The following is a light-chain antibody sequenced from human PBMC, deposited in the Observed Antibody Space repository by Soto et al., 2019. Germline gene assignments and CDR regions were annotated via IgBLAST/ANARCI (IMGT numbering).Light chain of an antibody. CDR2: KVS. Sequence: EVVMTQTPLSLPVTLGQPASISCRSSQSLLYSDGSTFLNWFHQRPGQAPRRLIYKVSKRDSGVPVGFRGSVSGTVFILKISRVEAEDVGCYYCMQASLMLITFGGETKV. J-gene: IGKJ4*01. CDR1: QSLLYSDGSTF. CDR3: MQASLMLIT. V-gene: IGKV2-30*01.